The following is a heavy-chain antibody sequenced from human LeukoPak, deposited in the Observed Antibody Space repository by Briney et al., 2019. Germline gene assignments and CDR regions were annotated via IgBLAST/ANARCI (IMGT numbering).Heavy chain of an antibody. CDR2: TYYGGST. Sequence: SETLSLTRTVSGGSLRSCSCYWGWIRQPPGRGLEWIGSTYYGGSTYYNPALKNRVTISVDTAKNQFSLKLSSVTAADTTVYYCARAAYSSNPRTAFDIWGQGTMVTVSS. J-gene: IGHJ3*02. D-gene: IGHD6-13*01. V-gene: IGHV4-39*01. CDR1: GGSLRSCSCY. CDR3: ARAAYSSNPRTAFDI.